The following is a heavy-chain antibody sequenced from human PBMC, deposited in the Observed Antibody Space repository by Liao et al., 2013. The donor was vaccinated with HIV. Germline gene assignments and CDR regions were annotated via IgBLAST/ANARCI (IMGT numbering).Heavy chain of an antibody. CDR2: IKHSGST. Sequence: QVQLQQWGAGLLKPSETLSLTCAVYGGSFSSHYWSWIRQSPGKGLEWIGEIKHSGSTTHNPSLKSRVTMSVDTSKNQFSLKLSSVTAADTAVYYCARVATNYYDSSGAYFFDWFDPWGQGTLVTVSS. CDR1: GGSFSSHY. CDR3: ARVATNYYDSSGAYFFDWFDP. D-gene: IGHD3-22*01. V-gene: IGHV4-34*02. J-gene: IGHJ5*02.